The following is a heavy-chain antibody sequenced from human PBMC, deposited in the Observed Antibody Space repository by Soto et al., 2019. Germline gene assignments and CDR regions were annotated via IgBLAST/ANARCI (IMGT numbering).Heavy chain of an antibody. V-gene: IGHV3-7*01. D-gene: IGHD2-2*01. CDR2: IKQDGSEK. J-gene: IGHJ4*02. CDR1: GFTFSSYW. CDR3: AKECGRFVVVPAYVPN. Sequence: GGSLRLSCAASGFTFSSYWMSWVRQAPGKGLEWVANIKQDGSEKYYVDSVKGRFTISRDNAKNTLYLQMNSLRAEDTAVYYCAKECGRFVVVPAYVPNWGQGTLVTVSS.